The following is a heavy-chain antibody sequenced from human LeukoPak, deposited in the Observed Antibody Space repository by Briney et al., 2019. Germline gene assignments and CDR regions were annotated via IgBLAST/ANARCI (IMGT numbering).Heavy chain of an antibody. V-gene: IGHV1-8*01. J-gene: IGHJ4*02. CDR2: MNPNSGNT. D-gene: IGHD3-10*01. CDR3: ARGGVRGVGEAHY. Sequence: ASVTVSFKASGYTFTSYDINWVRQGPGQGLEWMGWMNPNSGNTGYAQKFQGRVTMNRNTSISTAYMELSSLRSADTAVYYCARGGVRGVGEAHYWGQGTLVTVSS. CDR1: GYTFTSYD.